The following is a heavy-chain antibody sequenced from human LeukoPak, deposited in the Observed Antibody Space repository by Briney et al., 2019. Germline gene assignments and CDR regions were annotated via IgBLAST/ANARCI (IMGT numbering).Heavy chain of an antibody. D-gene: IGHD2-21*01. V-gene: IGHV4-34*01. CDR3: ARGRGYSSYNWFDP. CDR1: GGSFSGYY. CDR2: INHSGST. J-gene: IGHJ5*02. Sequence: PSETLSLTCAVYGGSFSGYYWSWIRQPPGKGLEWIGEINHSGSTNYNPSLKSRVTISVDTSKNQFSLKLSSVTVADTAVYYCARGRGYSSYNWFDPWGQGTLVTVSS.